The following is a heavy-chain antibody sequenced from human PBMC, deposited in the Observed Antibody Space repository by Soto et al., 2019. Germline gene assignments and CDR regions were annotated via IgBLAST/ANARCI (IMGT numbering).Heavy chain of an antibody. D-gene: IGHD2-15*01. V-gene: IGHV3-21*01. CDR3: ARDELLSYYYGMDV. CDR1: GFTFSSYS. Sequence: PVGSLRLSCAASGFTFSSYSMNWVRQAPGKGLEWVSSISSSSSYIYYADSVKGRFTISRDNAKNSLYLQMNSLRAEDTAVYYCARDELLSYYYGMDVWGQGTTVTVSS. J-gene: IGHJ6*02. CDR2: ISSSSSYI.